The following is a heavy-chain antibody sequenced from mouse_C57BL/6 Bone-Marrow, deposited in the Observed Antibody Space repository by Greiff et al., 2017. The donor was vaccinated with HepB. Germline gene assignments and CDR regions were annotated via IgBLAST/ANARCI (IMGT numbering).Heavy chain of an antibody. D-gene: IGHD2-5*01. CDR3: ANNFPYYSDYVGGLDYAMDY. J-gene: IGHJ4*01. CDR2: IWRGGST. Sequence: VKLMESGPGLVQPSQRLSITCTASGFSLTSYGVHWVRQSPGKGLEWLGVIWRGGSTDYNAAFMSSLSITMDNSKSQVVFKMNSLQADDTAIYYCANNFPYYSDYVGGLDYAMDYWGQGTSVTVSS. V-gene: IGHV2-5*01. CDR1: GFSLTSYG.